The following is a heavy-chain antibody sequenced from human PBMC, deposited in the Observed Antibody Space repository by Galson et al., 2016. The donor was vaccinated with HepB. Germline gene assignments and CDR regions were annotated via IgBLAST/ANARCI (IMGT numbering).Heavy chain of an antibody. D-gene: IGHD3-22*01. V-gene: IGHV3-23*01. CDR1: GFTFSASA. CDR2: IGLSTRDT. Sequence: SLRLSCATSGFTFSASAMTWVRQVPGKGLAWVSTIGLSTRDTAYADSVRGRFTLSRDDSKNTLYLQMSSLRAEDTALYYCATYYYDDTRGMRFFQYWGQGTLVTVSS. J-gene: IGHJ1*01. CDR3: ATYYYDDTRGMRFFQY.